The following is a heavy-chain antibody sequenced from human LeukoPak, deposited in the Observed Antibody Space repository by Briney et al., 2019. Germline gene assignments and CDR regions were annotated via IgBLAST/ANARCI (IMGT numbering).Heavy chain of an antibody. CDR1: GGSFSVYY. Sequence: SETLSLTCAVYGGSFSVYYWSWIRQPPGKGLEWIGEINHSGSTNYNPSLKSRVTISVDTSKNQFTLKLSSVTAADTAVYYCARARHPTPIAVLDYWGQGTLVTVSS. V-gene: IGHV4-34*01. CDR3: ARARHPTPIAVLDY. D-gene: IGHD6-13*01. J-gene: IGHJ4*02. CDR2: INHSGST.